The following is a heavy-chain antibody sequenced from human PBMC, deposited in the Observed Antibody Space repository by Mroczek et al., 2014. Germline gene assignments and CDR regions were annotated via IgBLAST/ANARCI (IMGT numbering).Heavy chain of an antibody. Sequence: QVQLQQWGAGLLKPSETLSLTCAVYGGSFSGYYWSWIRQPPGKGLEWIGEINHSGSTNYNPSLKSRVTISVDTSKNQFSLKLSSVTAADTAVYYCLAEQKYRDTTTRYYYYYGMDVWGQGTTVTVSS. V-gene: IGHV4-34*01. CDR2: INHSGST. CDR3: LAEQKYRDTTTRYYYYYGMDV. J-gene: IGHJ6*02. CDR1: GGSFSGYY. D-gene: IGHD1/OR15-1a*01.